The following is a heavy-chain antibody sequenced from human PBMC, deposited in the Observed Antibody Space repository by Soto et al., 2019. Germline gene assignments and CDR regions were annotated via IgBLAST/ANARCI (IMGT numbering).Heavy chain of an antibody. V-gene: IGHV3-21*01. CDR2: ITSNRVYV. J-gene: IGHJ6*02. CDR1: GFTFSDFD. D-gene: IGHD1-26*01. CDR3: ARDLSGGNFYYHGLDV. Sequence: EVQLVESGGGLVKPGGSLRLSCAVSGFTFSDFDMTWVRQAPGKGLEWVSSITSNRVYVYYADSLKGPFTISRDNAKSSVYLQRKSLRADDTAVYYCARDLSGGNFYYHGLDVWGQGTTVTVSS.